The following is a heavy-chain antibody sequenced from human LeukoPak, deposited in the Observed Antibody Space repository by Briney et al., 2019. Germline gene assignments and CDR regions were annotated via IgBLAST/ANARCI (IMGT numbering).Heavy chain of an antibody. CDR1: GGSISSSSYY. Sequence: PSETLSLTCTVSGGSISSSSYYWGWIRQPPGKGLEWIGYIYYSGSTNYNPSLKSRVTISVETSKNQFSLKLSSVTAADTAVYYCARGPSTIWFDPWGQGTLVTVSS. CDR3: ARGPSTIWFDP. CDR2: IYYSGST. V-gene: IGHV4-61*05. J-gene: IGHJ5*02. D-gene: IGHD2-2*01.